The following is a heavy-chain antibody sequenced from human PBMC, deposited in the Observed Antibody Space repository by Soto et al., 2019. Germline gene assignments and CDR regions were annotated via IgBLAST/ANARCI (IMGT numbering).Heavy chain of an antibody. J-gene: IGHJ4*02. D-gene: IGHD6-13*01. V-gene: IGHV4-59*01. CDR1: RGSLSTYY. Sequence: TSETLSLTCTISRGSLSTYYWSWIRQPPGKGLEWIGYVSYSGSTNYNPSLKNRVTISLDTSRNQFSLKVTSVSAADTALYYCARDRLAAAGAGLNYCGQGTLVTVSS. CDR3: ARDRLAAAGAGLNY. CDR2: VSYSGST.